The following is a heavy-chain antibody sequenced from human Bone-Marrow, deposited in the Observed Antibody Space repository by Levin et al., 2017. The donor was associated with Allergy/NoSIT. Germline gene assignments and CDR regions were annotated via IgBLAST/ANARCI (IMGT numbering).Heavy chain of an antibody. J-gene: IGHJ6*02. CDR2: IRSKPYGATT. V-gene: IGHV3-49*05. D-gene: IGHD5-12*01. CDR1: GFTFGDYA. Sequence: KRGESLKISCTASGFTFGDYAMSWFRQAPGKGLEWVGFIRSKPYGATTEYAASVRGRFTISRDDSKSIAYLQMNSLKTEDTAVYYCTSRGYSDYDPAIFYYYGMDVWGQGTTVTVSS. CDR3: TSRGYSDYDPAIFYYYGMDV.